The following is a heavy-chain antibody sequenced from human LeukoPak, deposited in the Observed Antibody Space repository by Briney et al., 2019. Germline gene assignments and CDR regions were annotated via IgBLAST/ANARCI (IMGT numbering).Heavy chain of an antibody. D-gene: IGHD7-27*01. CDR2: ISSDGSST. J-gene: IGHJ4*02. CDR3: VRDNWGSGDY. V-gene: IGHV3-74*01. Sequence: QPGGSLRLSCAASGFTFSSYWMHWVRQAPGKGLVWVSRISSDGSSTNYADSMKGRFTISRDNAKNTLYLQMNSLRAEDTAVYYCVRDNWGSGDYWGQGTLVTVSS. CDR1: GFTFSSYW.